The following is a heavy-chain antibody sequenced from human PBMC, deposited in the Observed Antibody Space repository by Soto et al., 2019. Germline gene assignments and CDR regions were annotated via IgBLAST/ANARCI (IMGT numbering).Heavy chain of an antibody. Sequence: SETLSLTCSVSGGSITSAPDYWGWIRQPPGKGLEWIGVISYSGATYYNPSLNSLVFISVDTSKNQFSLKLSSVTAADTAMYYCARNPGLDYWGQGTLVTVSS. V-gene: IGHV4-39*01. J-gene: IGHJ4*02. CDR1: GGSITSAPDY. CDR3: ARNPGLDY. CDR2: ISYSGAT.